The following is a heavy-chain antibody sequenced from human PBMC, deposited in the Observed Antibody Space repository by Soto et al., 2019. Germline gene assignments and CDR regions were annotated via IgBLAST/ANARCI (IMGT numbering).Heavy chain of an antibody. CDR1: GFTFSDYY. Sequence: GGSLGLSCAASGFTFSDYYMGWIRQAPGQGLEWVSYLSSSVSTIYYADSVKGRFTISRDNAKNSLYLQMNSLRAEDTAVYYCAGDWTAAYSFDYWGQGALVTVSS. CDR2: LSSSVSTI. CDR3: AGDWTAAYSFDY. J-gene: IGHJ4*02. V-gene: IGHV3-11*01. D-gene: IGHD6-13*01.